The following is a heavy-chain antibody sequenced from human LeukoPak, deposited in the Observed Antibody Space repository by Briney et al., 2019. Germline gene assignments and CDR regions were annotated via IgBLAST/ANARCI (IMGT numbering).Heavy chain of an antibody. CDR1: GYTFTIYA. J-gene: IGHJ4*02. Sequence: VASVKVSCKASGYTFTIYAMHWVRQAPGQRLEWMGWINAGNGNTKYSQKSQGRVTITRDTSASTAYMELSSLRSEDTAVYYCAREESDIYGSGSYPNYWGQGTLVTVSS. CDR2: INAGNGNT. V-gene: IGHV1-3*01. D-gene: IGHD3-10*01. CDR3: AREESDIYGSGSYPNY.